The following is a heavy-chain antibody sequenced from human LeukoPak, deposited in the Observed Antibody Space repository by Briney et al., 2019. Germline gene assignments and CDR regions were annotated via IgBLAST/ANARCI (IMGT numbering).Heavy chain of an antibody. CDR1: AFTFGDYT. CDR2: ISSSGSTI. J-gene: IGHJ4*02. Sequence: HPGRSLRLSCTASAFTFGDYTMSWVRQAPGKGLEWVSYISSSGSTIYYADSVKGRFTISRDNAKNSLYLQMNSLRAEDTAVYYCARGTYSTVAIYYFDYWGQGTLVTVSS. V-gene: IGHV3-48*03. CDR3: ARGTYSTVAIYYFDY. D-gene: IGHD5-12*01.